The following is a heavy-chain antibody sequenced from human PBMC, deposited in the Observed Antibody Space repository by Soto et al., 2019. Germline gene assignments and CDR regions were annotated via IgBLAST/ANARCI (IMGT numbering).Heavy chain of an antibody. CDR3: ASSNIFGMVIKYFFDF. V-gene: IGHV3-21*01. CDR1: GFTFSTYG. CDR2: ISSSSSYI. D-gene: IGHD3-3*01. J-gene: IGHJ4*02. Sequence: GGSLRLSCAASGFTFSTYGMNWIRQAPGKGLEWVSSISSSSSYIYYADSVKGRFTISRDNAKNSLDLQMNSLRAEDTAVYYCASSNIFGMVIKYFFDFWGQGTLVTVSS.